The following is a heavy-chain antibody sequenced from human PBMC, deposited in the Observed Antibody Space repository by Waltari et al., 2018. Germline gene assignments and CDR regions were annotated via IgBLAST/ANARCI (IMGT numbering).Heavy chain of an antibody. Sequence: QVQLQQWGAGLLTPSETLSLTCGVSGGSFSGYYWGWIRQPPGKGLEWIGEVDHGGGATYHPSLKSRVTMSVDTSSNQFSLKMISVTAADTAVYYCARGNGGYSDWGPGALVAVSS. CDR1: GGSFSGYY. D-gene: IGHD1-26*01. V-gene: IGHV4-34*02. CDR2: VDHGGGA. J-gene: IGHJ4*02. CDR3: ARGNGGYSD.